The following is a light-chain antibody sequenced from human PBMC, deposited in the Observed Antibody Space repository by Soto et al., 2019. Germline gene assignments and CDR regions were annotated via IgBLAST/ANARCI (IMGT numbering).Light chain of an antibody. CDR3: SSYTSSSTLV. CDR2: DVS. Sequence: QSALTQPASVSGSRGQSITISCTGTSSDVGGYNYVSWYQQHPGKGPKLMIHDVSNRPSGVSNRFSGSKSGNTASLTISGLQAEDEADYYCSSYTSSSTLVFGPGTKLTVL. V-gene: IGLV2-14*01. J-gene: IGLJ1*01. CDR1: SSDVGGYNY.